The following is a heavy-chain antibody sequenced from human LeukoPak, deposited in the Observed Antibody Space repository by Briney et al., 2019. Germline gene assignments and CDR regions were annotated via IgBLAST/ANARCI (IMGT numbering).Heavy chain of an antibody. V-gene: IGHV4-59*01. CDR1: GASISNYY. D-gene: IGHD6-19*01. CDR2: IYYSGST. CDR3: AAEGSSGFDY. Sequence: SETLSLTCTVSGASISNYYWIWIRQPPAKGREWIGYIYYSGSTNYNPSLKSRVTISVETSKNQFSLRLSSVTAADTAVYYCAAEGSSGFDYWGQGTLVTVSS. J-gene: IGHJ4*02.